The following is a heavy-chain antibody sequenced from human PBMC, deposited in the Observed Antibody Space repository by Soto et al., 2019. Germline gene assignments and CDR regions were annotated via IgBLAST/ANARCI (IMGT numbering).Heavy chain of an antibody. CDR2: IYSSGST. CDR3: ARDSVAFFDS. CDR1: DGSVNSGSYY. Sequence: SETLSLTCTVSDGSVNSGSYYWSWIRQPPGKGLEWIGYIYSSGSTLYNPSLKSRVIISADTSMIQFSLKLSSVTAADTAVYYCARDSVAFFDSWGQGTLVTVSS. J-gene: IGHJ4*02. V-gene: IGHV4-61*01. D-gene: IGHD2-15*01.